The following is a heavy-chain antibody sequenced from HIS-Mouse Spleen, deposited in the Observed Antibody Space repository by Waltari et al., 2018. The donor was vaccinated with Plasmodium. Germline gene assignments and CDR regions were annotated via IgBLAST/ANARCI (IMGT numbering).Heavy chain of an antibody. Sequence: QVQLVESGGGVVQPGRSRRLSCAASGFTFSSYGMHWVGQAPGKGLAWVSVISYDGSNKYDADAVKGRFTISRDNSKNTLYLQRNSLRAEDTAVYYCAKDRRSSSWYVDYWGQGTLVTVSS. CDR2: ISYDGSNK. D-gene: IGHD6-13*01. J-gene: IGHJ4*02. CDR3: AKDRRSSSWYVDY. CDR1: GFTFSSYG. V-gene: IGHV3-30*18.